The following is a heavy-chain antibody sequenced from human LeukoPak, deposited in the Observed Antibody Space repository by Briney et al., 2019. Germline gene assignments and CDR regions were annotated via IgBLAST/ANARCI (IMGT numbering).Heavy chain of an antibody. CDR2: INHSGST. J-gene: IGHJ4*02. CDR1: GGSFSGYY. CDR3: ARGRSPTYYYDSSGYYLFDY. V-gene: IGHV4-34*01. D-gene: IGHD3-22*01. Sequence: SETLSLTCAVYGGSFSGYYWSWIRQPPGKGLEWIGEINHSGSTNYNPSLKSRVTISVDTSKNQFSLKLSSVTAADTAVYYCARGRSPTYYYDSSGYYLFDYWGQGTLVAVSS.